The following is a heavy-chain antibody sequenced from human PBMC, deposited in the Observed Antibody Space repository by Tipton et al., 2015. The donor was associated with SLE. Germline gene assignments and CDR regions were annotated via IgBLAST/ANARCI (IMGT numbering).Heavy chain of an antibody. J-gene: IGHJ4*02. CDR2: VYYSGNT. CDR1: GGSINIRNYY. Sequence: TLSLTCTVSGGSINIRNYYWGWIRQSPGKGLEWIGNVYYSGNTYYNPSLESRLTISIDTSKNQFSLKLNSVTAADTAVYYCARGISSGWWNYWGQGNLVTVSS. CDR3: ARGISSGWWNY. D-gene: IGHD6-19*01. V-gene: IGHV4-39*07.